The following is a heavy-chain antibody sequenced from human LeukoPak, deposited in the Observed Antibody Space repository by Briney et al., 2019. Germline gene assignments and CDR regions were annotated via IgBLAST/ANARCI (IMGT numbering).Heavy chain of an antibody. Sequence: PSETLSLTCTVSGASIISGSNYWTWIRQHPGKGLEWIGYSYSSGTTYYNPSLKSRIPISLDTSNNQFFLKLTSVTAADTAMYYCARSGDGYNFDYWGQGALVTVSS. J-gene: IGHJ4*02. D-gene: IGHD5-24*01. CDR1: GASIISGSNY. CDR2: SYSSGTT. CDR3: ARSGDGYNFDY. V-gene: IGHV4-31*03.